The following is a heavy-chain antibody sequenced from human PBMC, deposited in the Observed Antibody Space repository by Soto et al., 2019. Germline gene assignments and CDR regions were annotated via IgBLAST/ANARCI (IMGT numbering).Heavy chain of an antibody. D-gene: IGHD3-22*01. Sequence: GESLKISCAASGFTFSSYDMHWVRQATGKGLEWVSAIGTAGDTYYPGSVKGRFTISRENAKNSLYLQMNSLRAEDTAVYYCARAGANYYDSSGYYRPGGFDIWGQGTMVTVSS. V-gene: IGHV3-13*01. J-gene: IGHJ3*02. CDR3: ARAGANYYDSSGYYRPGGFDI. CDR2: IGTAGDT. CDR1: GFTFSSYD.